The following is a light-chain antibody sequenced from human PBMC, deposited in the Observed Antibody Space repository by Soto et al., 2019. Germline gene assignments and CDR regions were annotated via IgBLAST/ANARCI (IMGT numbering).Light chain of an antibody. Sequence: DIVMTQSPDSLAVSLGERATINCKSSQSVLYSSNNKNYLAWHQQKPGQPPKLLIYWASTRESGVPDRFSGSGSGTDITLTICSLQAEDVAVYYCQQYYSIPITFGQGTRLEIK. J-gene: IGKJ5*01. CDR3: QQYYSIPIT. CDR1: QSVLYSSNNKNY. CDR2: WAS. V-gene: IGKV4-1*01.